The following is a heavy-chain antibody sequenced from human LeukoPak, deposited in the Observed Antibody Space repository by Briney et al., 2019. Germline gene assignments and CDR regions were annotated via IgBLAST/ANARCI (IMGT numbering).Heavy chain of an antibody. V-gene: IGHV4-31*03. CDR2: IYYSGST. CDR1: GGSISSGGYY. CDR3: AKTREGIAVAEGILDY. D-gene: IGHD6-19*01. Sequence: PSETLSLTCTVSGGSISSGGYYWSWIRQHPGKGLEWIGYIYYSGSTYYNPSLKSRVTISVDTSKNQFSLKLSSVTAADTAVYYCAKTREGIAVAEGILDYWGQGTLVTVSS. J-gene: IGHJ4*02.